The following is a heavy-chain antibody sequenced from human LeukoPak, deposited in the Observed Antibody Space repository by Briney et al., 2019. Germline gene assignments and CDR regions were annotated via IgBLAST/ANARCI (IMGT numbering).Heavy chain of an antibody. CDR2: INHSGST. CDR3: ARVVGILWFGELSP. Sequence: SETLSLTCAVYGGSFSGYYWSWIRQPPGKGLEWIGEINHSGSTNYNPSLKSRVTISVDTSKNQFSLKLSSVTAADTAVYYCARVVGILWFGELSPWGQGTLVTVSS. V-gene: IGHV4-34*01. J-gene: IGHJ5*02. D-gene: IGHD3-10*01. CDR1: GGSFSGYY.